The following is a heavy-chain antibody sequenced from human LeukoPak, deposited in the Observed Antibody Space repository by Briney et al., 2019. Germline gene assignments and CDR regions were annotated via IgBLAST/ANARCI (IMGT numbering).Heavy chain of an antibody. CDR2: ISPAGDST. V-gene: IGHV3-23*01. CDR3: ARRLVTAGITDFFDS. J-gene: IGHJ4*02. CDR1: GFTFSDYS. Sequence: GGSLRLSCTASGFTFSDYSMSWVRQAPGAGLEWVSAISPAGDSTTDADSVKGLFTISRDNSKSTLYLQMNGLTAEDTALYYCARRLVTAGITDFFDSWGQGTLVSVSS. D-gene: IGHD2-2*01.